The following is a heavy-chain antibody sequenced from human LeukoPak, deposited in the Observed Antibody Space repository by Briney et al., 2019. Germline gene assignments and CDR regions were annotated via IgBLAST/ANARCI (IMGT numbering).Heavy chain of an antibody. D-gene: IGHD3-22*01. V-gene: IGHV4-30-2*01. CDR3: ARYMIASVDYFDY. Sequence: PSETLSLTCAVSGGSISSGGYSWSWIRQPPGKGLEWIGYIYHSGSTYYNPSLKSRVTISVDRSKNQFSLKLSSVTAADTAVYYCARYMIASVDYFDYWGQGTLVTVSS. CDR1: GGSISSGGYS. CDR2: IYHSGST. J-gene: IGHJ4*02.